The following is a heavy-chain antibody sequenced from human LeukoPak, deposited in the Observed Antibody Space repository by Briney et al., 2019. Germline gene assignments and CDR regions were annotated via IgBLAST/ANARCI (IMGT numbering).Heavy chain of an antibody. CDR3: ARLSSHYDFWSGSPAY. V-gene: IGHV3-48*01. D-gene: IGHD3-3*01. CDR2: ISSSTSTT. Sequence: GGSLRLSCAASGFTFSSYSMNWVRQAPGKGLEWVSYISSSTSTTYYADSVKGRFTISRGNAKNSLYLQMTSLRAEDTAVYYCARLSSHYDFWSGSPAYWGQGDLVTVSS. J-gene: IGHJ4*02. CDR1: GFTFSSYS.